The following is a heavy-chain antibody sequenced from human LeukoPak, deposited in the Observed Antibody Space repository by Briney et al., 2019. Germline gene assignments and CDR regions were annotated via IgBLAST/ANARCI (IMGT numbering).Heavy chain of an antibody. J-gene: IGHJ5*02. V-gene: IGHV3-7*01. Sequence: GGSLRLSCAASGFTFSSYWMSWVRQAPGKGLEWEANIKQDGNEKYYVDSVKGRFTISRDNAKNSLYLQMNSLRAEDTAVYYCARGNYDSRRFDPWGQGTLVTVSS. D-gene: IGHD3-3*01. CDR1: GFTFSSYW. CDR2: IKQDGNEK. CDR3: ARGNYDSRRFDP.